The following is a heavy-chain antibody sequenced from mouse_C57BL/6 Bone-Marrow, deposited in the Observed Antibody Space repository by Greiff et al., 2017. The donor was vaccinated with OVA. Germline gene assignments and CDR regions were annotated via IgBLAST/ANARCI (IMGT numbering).Heavy chain of an antibody. CDR1: GFTFSDYY. CDR2: INYDGSST. V-gene: IGHV5-16*01. Sequence: EVHLVESEGGLVQPGSSMKLSCTASGFTFSDYYMAWVRQVPEKGLEWVANINYDGSSTYYLDSLKSRFIISRDNAKNILYLQMSSLKSEDTATYYCARGGAIYYDLYYYAMDYWGQGTSVTVSS. D-gene: IGHD2-4*01. J-gene: IGHJ4*01. CDR3: ARGGAIYYDLYYYAMDY.